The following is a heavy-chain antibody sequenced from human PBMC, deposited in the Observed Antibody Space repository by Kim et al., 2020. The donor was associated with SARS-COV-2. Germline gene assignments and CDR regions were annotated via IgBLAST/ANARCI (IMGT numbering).Heavy chain of an antibody. CDR1: GYSFTSYW. D-gene: IGHD1-7*01. J-gene: IGHJ6*02. Sequence: GESLKISCKGSGYSFTSYWIGWVRQMPGKGLEWMGIIYPGDSDTRYSPSFQGQVTISADKSISTAYLQWSSLKASDTAMYYCARRPLEYNWNYGYYYYYGMDVWGQGTTVTVSS. CDR3: ARRPLEYNWNYGYYYYYGMDV. V-gene: IGHV5-51*01. CDR2: IYPGDSDT.